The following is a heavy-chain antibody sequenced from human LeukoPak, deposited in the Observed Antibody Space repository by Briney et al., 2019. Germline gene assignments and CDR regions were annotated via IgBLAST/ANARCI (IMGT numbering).Heavy chain of an antibody. CDR3: ARRCGGDCYAFDN. D-gene: IGHD2-21*02. Sequence: ASVKVSCKASGYTFTSYGISWVRQALGQGLEWMGWISTYNGNTSYAQKLQGRVTMTTNTSTSTAYMEVRSLRSDDTAVYYCARRCGGDCYAFDNWGQGTLVTVSS. CDR2: ISTYNGNT. CDR1: GYTFTSYG. V-gene: IGHV1-18*01. J-gene: IGHJ4*02.